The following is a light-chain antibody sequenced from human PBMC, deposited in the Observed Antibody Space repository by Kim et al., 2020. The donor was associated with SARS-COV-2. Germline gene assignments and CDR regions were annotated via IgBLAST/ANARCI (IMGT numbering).Light chain of an antibody. CDR3: NSRDSSGHHL. CDR2: GKN. Sequence: SSELTQDSAVSVALGQTVRITCQGDSLRIYYASWYQQKPGQAPVLVIYGKNNRPSGIPDRFSGSSSGNTASLTITGAQAEDEADYYCNSRDSSGHHLFGG. V-gene: IGLV3-19*01. CDR1: SLRIYY. J-gene: IGLJ2*01.